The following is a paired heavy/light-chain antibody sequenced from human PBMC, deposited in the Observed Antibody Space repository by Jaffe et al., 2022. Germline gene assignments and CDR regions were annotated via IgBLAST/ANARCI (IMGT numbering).Heavy chain of an antibody. CDR1: GYTFTSYG. D-gene: IGHD4-17*01. J-gene: IGHJ3*02. CDR3: ARDPLYGDYGHAFDI. V-gene: IGHV1-18*01. CDR2: ISAYNGNT. Sequence: QVQLVQSGAEVKKPGASVKVSCKASGYTFTSYGISWVRQAPGQGLEWMGWISAYNGNTNYAQKLQGRVTMTTDTSTSTAYMELRSLRSDDTAVYYCARDPLYGDYGHAFDIWGQGTMVTVSS.
Light chain of an antibody. J-gene: IGKJ5*01. V-gene: IGKV1-9*01. CDR1: QGISSY. CDR3: QQLNSYPPSIT. Sequence: DIQLTQSPSFLSASVGDRVTITCRASQGISSYLAWYQQKPGKAPKLLIYAASTLQSGVPSRFSGSGSGTEFTLTISSLQPEDFATYYCQQLNSYPPSITFGQGTRLEIK. CDR2: AAS.